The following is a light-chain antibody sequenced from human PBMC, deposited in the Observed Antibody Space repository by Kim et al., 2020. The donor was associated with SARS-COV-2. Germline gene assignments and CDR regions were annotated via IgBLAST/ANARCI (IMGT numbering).Light chain of an antibody. CDR2: DTN. CDR1: TRSVTSGNY. J-gene: IGLJ3*02. Sequence: PGETVTLTCDSTTRSVTSGNYAFWFKQRPGQAPRTLIYDTNKRQSWTPSRFSGSLRGGKAALTLSGAQAEDEADYYCLLYYGGRRVFGGGTQLTVL. CDR3: LLYYGGRRV. V-gene: IGLV7-46*01.